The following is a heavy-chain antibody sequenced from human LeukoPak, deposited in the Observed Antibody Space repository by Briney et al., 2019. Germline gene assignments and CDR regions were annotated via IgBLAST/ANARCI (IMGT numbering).Heavy chain of an antibody. J-gene: IGHJ4*02. CDR2: ISAYNGNT. V-gene: IGHV1-18*01. CDR3: ARALVGALDY. D-gene: IGHD1-26*01. CDR1: GYTFTSYG. Sequence: ASVKVSCKASGYTFTSYGISWVRQAPGQGLEWMGWISAYNGNTNYAQKFQGRVTITADESTSTAYMELSSLRSEDTAVYYCARALVGALDYWGQGTLVTVSS.